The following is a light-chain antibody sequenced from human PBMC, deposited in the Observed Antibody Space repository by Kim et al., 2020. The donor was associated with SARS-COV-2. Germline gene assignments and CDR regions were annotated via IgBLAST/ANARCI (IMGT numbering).Light chain of an antibody. J-gene: IGLJ3*02. CDR1: SGSIASNY. Sequence: TVTISCTRSSGSIASNYVQWYQQRPGRSPTAVIYEDNQGPSGVPDRFSGSIDSSSNSAALTISGLKTEDEADYYCQSYDSSNPNWVFGGGTQLTVL. CDR2: EDN. V-gene: IGLV6-57*01. CDR3: QSYDSSNPNWV.